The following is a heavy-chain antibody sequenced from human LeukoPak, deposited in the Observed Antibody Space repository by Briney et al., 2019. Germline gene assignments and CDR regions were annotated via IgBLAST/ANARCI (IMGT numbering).Heavy chain of an antibody. CDR1: GYSISSGYY. Sequence: PSETLSLTCTVSGYSISSGYYWGWIRQPPGKGLEWIGSIYHSGSTYYNPSLKSRVTISVDTSKNQFSLKLSSVTAADTAVYYCARDSRYYDLPLNSNFDYWGQGTLVTVSS. CDR2: IYHSGST. D-gene: IGHD3-3*01. CDR3: ARDSRYYDLPLNSNFDY. V-gene: IGHV4-38-2*02. J-gene: IGHJ4*02.